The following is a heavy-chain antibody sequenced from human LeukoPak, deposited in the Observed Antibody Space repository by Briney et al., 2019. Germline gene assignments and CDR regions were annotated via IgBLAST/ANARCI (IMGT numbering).Heavy chain of an antibody. CDR2: ISSNGGST. J-gene: IGHJ3*02. V-gene: IGHV3-64*01. D-gene: IGHD3-3*01. CDR1: GFTFSSYA. Sequence: GGSLRLSCAASGFTFSSYAMHWVRQAPGKGLEYVSAISSNGGSTYYANSVKGRFTISRDNSKNTLYLQMNNMRTEDTAVYYCAREALEWSPPDIWGQGTTVTVSS. CDR3: AREALEWSPPDI.